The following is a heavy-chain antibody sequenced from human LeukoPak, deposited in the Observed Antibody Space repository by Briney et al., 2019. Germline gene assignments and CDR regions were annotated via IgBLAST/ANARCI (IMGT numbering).Heavy chain of an antibody. V-gene: IGHV3-33*08. Sequence: GGSLRLSCAASGFTFSSYAMHWVRQAPGKGLEWVAVIWYDGSKQQYADSVKGRFDISRDDSKNTLYLQMNSLRAEDTAVYYCARDDSSGWYAYYWGQGTLVTVSS. J-gene: IGHJ4*02. D-gene: IGHD6-19*01. CDR2: IWYDGSKQ. CDR1: GFTFSSYA. CDR3: ARDDSSGWYAYY.